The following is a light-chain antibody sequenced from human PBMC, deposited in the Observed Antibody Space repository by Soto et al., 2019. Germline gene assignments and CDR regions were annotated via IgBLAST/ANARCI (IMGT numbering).Light chain of an antibody. J-gene: IGLJ1*01. CDR2: DVS. Sequence: QSALTQPRSVSGSPGQSVTISCTGTSSDVGVHNNVSWYQQYPGKAPKSMIYDVSKRPSGVPDRFSGSKSDNTASLTISGLQAEDEADYYCCSYAGSYSYVFGTGTK. V-gene: IGLV2-11*01. CDR3: CSYAGSYSYV. CDR1: SSDVGVHNN.